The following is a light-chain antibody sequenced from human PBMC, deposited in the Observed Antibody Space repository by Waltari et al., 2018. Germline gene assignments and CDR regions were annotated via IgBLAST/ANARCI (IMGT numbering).Light chain of an antibody. J-gene: IGKJ1*01. Sequence: EIVMTQSPATLSVSPGERATLPCRASQSISSNLAWYQQKPGQPPRLLIYGASTRATGIAARFSGSGSGTEFTLTISSLQSEDFAVYYCQHYNNWPPWTFGQGTKVELK. CDR1: QSISSN. CDR3: QHYNNWPPWT. CDR2: GAS. V-gene: IGKV3-15*01.